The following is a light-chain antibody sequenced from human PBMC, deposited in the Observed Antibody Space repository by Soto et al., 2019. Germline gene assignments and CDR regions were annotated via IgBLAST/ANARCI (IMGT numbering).Light chain of an antibody. V-gene: IGKV1-5*01. J-gene: IGKJ1*01. Sequence: DIQMTQSPSTLSASVGDRVTITCRASQSISSWLAWYQQIPGKAPKLLIYAASSLQSGVPSRFSGSGSGTEFTLTISSLQPDDFATYYCQQYNSYWTFGQGTKVDIK. CDR1: QSISSW. CDR2: AAS. CDR3: QQYNSYWT.